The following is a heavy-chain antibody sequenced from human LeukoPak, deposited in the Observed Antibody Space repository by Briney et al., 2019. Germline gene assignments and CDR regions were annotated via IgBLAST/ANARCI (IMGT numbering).Heavy chain of an antibody. D-gene: IGHD1-1*01. CDR1: GFTFSSYA. V-gene: IGHV3-23*01. J-gene: IGHJ4*02. Sequence: GGSLRLSCAASGFTFSSYAMSWVRQAPGKGLKWVSTINDNGAAPYYADSVKGRFTISRDNSYNTVSLQMNSLRAEDTAVYYCAKDAQYNWNEEYWGQGTLATVSS. CDR3: AKDAQYNWNEEY. CDR2: INDNGAAP.